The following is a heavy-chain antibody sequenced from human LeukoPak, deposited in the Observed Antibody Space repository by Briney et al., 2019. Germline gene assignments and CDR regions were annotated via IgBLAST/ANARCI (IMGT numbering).Heavy chain of an antibody. V-gene: IGHV3-30*02. CDR3: AKKRYYGSGSYQLDY. Sequence: GGSLRLPCAASGFTFSSYGMHWVRQAPGKGLEWVAFIRYDGSNKYYADSVKGRFTISRDNSKNTLYLQMNSLRAEDTAVYYCAKKRYYGSGSYQLDYWGQGTLVTVSS. D-gene: IGHD3-10*01. J-gene: IGHJ4*02. CDR1: GFTFSSYG. CDR2: IRYDGSNK.